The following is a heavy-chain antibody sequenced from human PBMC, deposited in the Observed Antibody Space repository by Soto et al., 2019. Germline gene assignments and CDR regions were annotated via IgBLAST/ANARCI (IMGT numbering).Heavy chain of an antibody. CDR1: GGTFSSYA. J-gene: IGHJ4*02. Sequence: SVKVPCKASGGTFSSYAISWVRQAPGQGLEWMGGIIPIFGTANYAQKFQGRVTITADESTSTAYMELSSLRSEDTAVYYCARAQYGSGPLIYYRGQGTLVTVSS. CDR2: IIPIFGTA. V-gene: IGHV1-69*13. D-gene: IGHD3-10*01. CDR3: ARAQYGSGPLIYY.